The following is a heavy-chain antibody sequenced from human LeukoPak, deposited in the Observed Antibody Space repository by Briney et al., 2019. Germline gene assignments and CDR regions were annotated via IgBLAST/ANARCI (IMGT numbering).Heavy chain of an antibody. D-gene: IGHD3-10*01. J-gene: IGHJ3*02. CDR2: MSDSGSKT. CDR1: GFTFSSYA. Sequence: PGGSLRLSCAASGFTFSSYAMTWVRQAPGKGLEWVSLMSDSGSKTYYADSVKGRFTISRDNFKSTLYLQMNSLRAEDTAIYYCAKDMIYGSGSSSKWRFDIWGQGTMVTVSS. CDR3: AKDMIYGSGSSSKWRFDI. V-gene: IGHV3-23*01.